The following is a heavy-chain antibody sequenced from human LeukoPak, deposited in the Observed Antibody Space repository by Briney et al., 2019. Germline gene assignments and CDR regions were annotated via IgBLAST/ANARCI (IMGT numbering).Heavy chain of an antibody. CDR2: ISNDGTTI. D-gene: IGHD6-6*01. Sequence: GGSLRLSCAASGFTFPNYWMSWVRQAPGKGLEWVSYISNDGTTINYADSVKGRFTVSRDNAKNSVYLQMNSLRVEDTAVYYCVRTARLSDYWGQGTLVTVSS. V-gene: IGHV3-11*04. CDR3: VRTARLSDY. CDR1: GFTFPNYW. J-gene: IGHJ4*02.